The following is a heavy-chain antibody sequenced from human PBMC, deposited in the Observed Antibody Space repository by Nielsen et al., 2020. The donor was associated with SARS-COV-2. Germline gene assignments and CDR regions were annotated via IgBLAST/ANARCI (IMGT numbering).Heavy chain of an antibody. CDR2: ISSSSSYI. J-gene: IGHJ6*02. CDR1: GFTFDDYS. Sequence: GESLKISCAASGFTFDDYSMNWVRQAPGKGLEWVSSISSSSSYIYYADSVKGRFTISRDNAKNSLYLQMNSLRAEDTAVYYCARGTYSSGLDYYYYYGMDVWGQGTTVTVSS. CDR3: ARGTYSSGLDYYYYYGMDV. D-gene: IGHD6-19*01. V-gene: IGHV3-21*01.